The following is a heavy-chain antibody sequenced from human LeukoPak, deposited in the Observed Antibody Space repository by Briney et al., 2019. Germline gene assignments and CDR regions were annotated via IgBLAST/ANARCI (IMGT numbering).Heavy chain of an antibody. D-gene: IGHD3-16*01. CDR3: AGSPSLGGYDY. J-gene: IGHJ4*02. Sequence: PGGSLRLSCATSGFSFSIYWMHWVRQAPGKGLVWVSRINIDGSTTNYADSVKGRFTISRDNAKNTLYLQMNSLRAEDTAVYYCAGSPSLGGYDYWGQGTLVTVSS. CDR1: GFSFSIYW. CDR2: INIDGSTT. V-gene: IGHV3-74*01.